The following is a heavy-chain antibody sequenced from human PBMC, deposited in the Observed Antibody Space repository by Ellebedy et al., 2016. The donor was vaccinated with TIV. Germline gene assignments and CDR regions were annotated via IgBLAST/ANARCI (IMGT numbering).Heavy chain of an antibody. CDR2: ISYDGSNK. CDR1: GFTFSSHG. CDR3: ARKTWESSIYYIDY. D-gene: IGHD2-2*01. V-gene: IGHV3-30*03. J-gene: IGHJ4*02. Sequence: GESLKISCAASGFTFSSHGMHWVRQAPGKGLEWVAVISYDGSNKYYRDSVKGRFTISRDNSKNTLYLQMNSLRAEDTAVYYCARKTWESSIYYIDYWGQGTLVTVSS.